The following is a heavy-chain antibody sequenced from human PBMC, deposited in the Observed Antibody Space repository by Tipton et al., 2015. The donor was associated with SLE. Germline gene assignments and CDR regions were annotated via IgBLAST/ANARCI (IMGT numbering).Heavy chain of an antibody. D-gene: IGHD1-1*01. CDR3: ALNDFY. J-gene: IGHJ4*02. Sequence: SLRLSCAASGFTFSSFAMSWVRQAPGKGLEWVSYISDSALTTYYADSVKGRFTISRDNSNDTLYLQMNSLRAEDTAVYYCALNDFYWGQGTLVTVSS. V-gene: IGHV3-23*01. CDR1: GFTFSSFA. CDR2: ISDSALTT.